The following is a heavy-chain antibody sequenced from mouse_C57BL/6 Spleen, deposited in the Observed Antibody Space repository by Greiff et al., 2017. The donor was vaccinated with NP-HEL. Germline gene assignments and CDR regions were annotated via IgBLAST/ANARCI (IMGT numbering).Heavy chain of an antibody. CDR3: ARSDYDGYYECGFDV. D-gene: IGHD2-3*01. CDR1: GYTFTSYW. Sequence: VQLQQSGAELVKPGASVKLSCKASGYTFTSYWMHWVKQRPGRGLEWIGRIDPNSGGTKYNEKFKSKATLTVDKPSSTAYMQLSSLTSEDSAVYYCARSDYDGYYECGFDVWGTGTTVTVSS. CDR2: IDPNSGGT. V-gene: IGHV1-72*01. J-gene: IGHJ1*03.